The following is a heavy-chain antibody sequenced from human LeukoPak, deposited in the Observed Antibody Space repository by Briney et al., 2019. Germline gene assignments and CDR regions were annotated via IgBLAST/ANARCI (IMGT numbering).Heavy chain of an antibody. CDR1: GGSFSGYY. D-gene: IGHD4-17*01. J-gene: IGHJ2*01. CDR3: ARDSKADDYGDYRPSWYFDL. Sequence: PSETLSLTCAVYGGSFSGYYWSWIRQPPGKGLEWIGEINHSGSTNYNPSLKSRVTISVDTSKNQFSLKLSSVTAADTAVYYCARDSKADDYGDYRPSWYFDLWGRGTLVTVSS. CDR2: INHSGST. V-gene: IGHV4-34*01.